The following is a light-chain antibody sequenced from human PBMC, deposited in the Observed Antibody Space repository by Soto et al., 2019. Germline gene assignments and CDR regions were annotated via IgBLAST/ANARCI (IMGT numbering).Light chain of an antibody. Sequence: EIVMKHPPSTLAVPTEKRAPLSCSASQSISSNVAWYQQKPGQAPRLLIYGASTRATGIPARFSGSGSGTDFTLTISSLQPEDFATYYCQHFKSSPITFGQGTRLEIK. CDR2: GAS. J-gene: IGKJ5*01. CDR3: QHFKSSPIT. V-gene: IGKV3-15*01. CDR1: QSISSN.